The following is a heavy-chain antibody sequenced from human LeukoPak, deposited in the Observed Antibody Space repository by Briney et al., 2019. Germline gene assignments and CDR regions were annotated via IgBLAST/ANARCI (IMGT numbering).Heavy chain of an antibody. Sequence: GGSLRLSCAASGFTFNSYGMHWVRQAPGKGLEWVAVISYDGSNKYYADSVKGRFAISRDNSKNTLYLQMNSLRAEDTAVYYCARWGFSGIEEFDYWGQGTLVTVSS. J-gene: IGHJ4*02. CDR2: ISYDGSNK. D-gene: IGHD1-26*01. V-gene: IGHV3-30*03. CDR3: ARWGFSGIEEFDY. CDR1: GFTFNSYG.